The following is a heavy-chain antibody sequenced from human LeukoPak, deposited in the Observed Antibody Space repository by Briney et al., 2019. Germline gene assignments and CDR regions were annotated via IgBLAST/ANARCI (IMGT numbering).Heavy chain of an antibody. J-gene: IGHJ3*02. CDR1: GFTFSSYW. CDR3: ARGLYDFWSGYSALDAFDI. V-gene: IGHV3-7*01. D-gene: IGHD3-3*01. CDR2: IKQDGSEK. Sequence: GGSLRLSCAASGFTFSSYWMSWVRQAPGKGLEWVANIKQDGSEKYYVDSVKGRFTISRGNAKNSLYLQMNSLRAEDTAVYYCARGLYDFWSGYSALDAFDIWGQGTMVTVSS.